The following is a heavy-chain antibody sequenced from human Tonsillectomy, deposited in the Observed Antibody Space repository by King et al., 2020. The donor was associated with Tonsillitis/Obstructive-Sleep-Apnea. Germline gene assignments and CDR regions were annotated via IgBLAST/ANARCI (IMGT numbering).Heavy chain of an antibody. CDR2: INPNSGGT. J-gene: IGHJ2*01. Sequence: VQLVESGAEVKKPGASVKGSCKASGYTFTGYYMHWVGQAPGQRLEWMGWINPNSGGTNYSQNFQGWVTRTRDTSLSTDYMELGRLRAADTAVYYCARDSGPRSDYESYWYFDLWGRGTLVTVSS. CDR3: ARDSGPRSDYESYWYFDL. V-gene: IGHV1-2*04. CDR1: GYTFTGYY. D-gene: IGHD4-17*01.